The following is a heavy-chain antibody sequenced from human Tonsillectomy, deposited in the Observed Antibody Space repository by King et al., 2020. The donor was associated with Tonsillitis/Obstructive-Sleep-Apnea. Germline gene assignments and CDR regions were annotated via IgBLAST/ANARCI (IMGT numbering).Heavy chain of an antibody. V-gene: IGHV3-53*04. Sequence: VQLVESGGGWVQPGGSLRLSCAASGFTVSSNYMNWVRQAPGKGLEWVSLLYSGGSTYYADSVKGRFTISRDNSKTTLYLQMNSLRAEDTAVYYCARDRESTSSWVAFDIWGQGXMVTVSS. D-gene: IGHD2-2*01. CDR3: ARDRESTSSWVAFDI. CDR2: LYSGGST. J-gene: IGHJ3*02. CDR1: GFTVSSNY.